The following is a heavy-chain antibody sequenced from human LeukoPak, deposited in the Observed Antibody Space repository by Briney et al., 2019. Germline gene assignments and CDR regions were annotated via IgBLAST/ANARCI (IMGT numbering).Heavy chain of an antibody. CDR2: INEDGSTT. V-gene: IGHV3-74*01. Sequence: PGGSLRLSCAASGFTFSSNWMHWVRQAPGKGLVWVSRINEDGSTTNYADSVKGRSTIFRDNAKNTLYLQMNSLRAEDTAVYYCAKTQEFDYWGQGTLVTVSS. CDR3: AKTQEFDY. J-gene: IGHJ4*02. CDR1: GFTFSSNW.